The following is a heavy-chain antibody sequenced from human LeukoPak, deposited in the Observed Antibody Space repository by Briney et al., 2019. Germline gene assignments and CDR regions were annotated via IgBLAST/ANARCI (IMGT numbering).Heavy chain of an antibody. Sequence: ASVKVSCKASGYTFTSYYMHWVRQAPGQGLEWMGIINPSGGGTSYAQKFQGRVTMTRDTSTSTVYMELSSLRSEDTAVYYCARSVTTNDAFDIWGQGTMVTVSS. V-gene: IGHV1-46*01. CDR2: INPSGGGT. CDR1: GYTFTSYY. D-gene: IGHD4-17*01. J-gene: IGHJ3*02. CDR3: ARSVTTNDAFDI.